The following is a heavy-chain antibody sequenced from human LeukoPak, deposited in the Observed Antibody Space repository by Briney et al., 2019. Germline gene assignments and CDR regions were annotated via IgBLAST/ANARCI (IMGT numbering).Heavy chain of an antibody. CDR3: ARDLDYSSGWYFAY. D-gene: IGHD6-19*01. V-gene: IGHV3-74*01. Sequence: GGSLRLSCAASGSTFSRYWMHWVRQGPGKGLVWVSRINSDGSSTSYADSVKGRFTISRDNAKNTLYLQMNSLRAEDTAVYYCARDLDYSSGWYFAYWGQGTLVTVSS. CDR2: INSDGSST. CDR1: GSTFSRYW. J-gene: IGHJ4*02.